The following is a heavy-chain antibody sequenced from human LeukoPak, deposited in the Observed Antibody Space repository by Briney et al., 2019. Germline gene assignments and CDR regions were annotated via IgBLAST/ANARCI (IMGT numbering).Heavy chain of an antibody. CDR1: GGSFSGYY. J-gene: IGHJ4*02. Sequence: SETLSLTCAVYGGSFSGYYWSWIRQPPGKGLEWIGEINHSGSTNYNPSLKSRVTISVDTSKNQFSPKLSSVTAADTDIAAAQYAYWGQGTLVTVS. CDR3: QYAY. V-gene: IGHV4-34*01. CDR2: INHSGST. D-gene: IGHD6-13*01.